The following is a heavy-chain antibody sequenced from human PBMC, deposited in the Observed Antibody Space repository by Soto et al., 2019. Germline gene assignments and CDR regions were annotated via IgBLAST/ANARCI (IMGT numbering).Heavy chain of an antibody. Sequence: EMQLVESGGGLVQPGGSLKLSCAASGFSFSVSAIYWVRQASGKGLEWVGHIKSKANSYATAYAASVKGRFIISRADSENTAYLQMNSLKTEDTVVYYCTRPTGATAFDIWGQGIMVTVSS. CDR1: GFSFSVSA. V-gene: IGHV3-73*02. D-gene: IGHD2-8*02. CDR2: IKSKANSYAT. CDR3: TRPTGATAFDI. J-gene: IGHJ3*02.